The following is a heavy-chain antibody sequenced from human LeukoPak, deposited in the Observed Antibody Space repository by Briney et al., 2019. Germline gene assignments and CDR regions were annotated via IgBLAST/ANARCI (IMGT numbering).Heavy chain of an antibody. V-gene: IGHV3-7*01. D-gene: IGHD3-16*02. CDR2: IKQDGSEK. CDR1: GFTFSSYW. Sequence: PGGSLRLSCAASGFTFSSYWMSWVRQAPGKGLEWVANIKQDGSEKYYVDSGKGRFTISRDNSKNTLYLQMGSLRAEDMAVYYCARGTDDYVWGSYRQLDYWGQGTLVTVSS. J-gene: IGHJ4*02. CDR3: ARGTDDYVWGSYRQLDY.